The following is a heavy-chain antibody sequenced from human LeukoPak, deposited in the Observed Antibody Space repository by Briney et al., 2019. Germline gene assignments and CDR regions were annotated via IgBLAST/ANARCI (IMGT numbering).Heavy chain of an antibody. CDR2: ISSSSSYI. D-gene: IGHD6-6*01. J-gene: IGHJ4*02. Sequence: GGSLRLSCAASGFTFSSYSMNWVRQAPGKGLEWVSSISSSSSYIYYADSVKGRFTISRDNAKNSLYLQMNSLRAEDTAVNYCATHRIAARFVFGYWGQGTLVTVSS. CDR3: ATHRIAARFVFGY. CDR1: GFTFSSYS. V-gene: IGHV3-21*01.